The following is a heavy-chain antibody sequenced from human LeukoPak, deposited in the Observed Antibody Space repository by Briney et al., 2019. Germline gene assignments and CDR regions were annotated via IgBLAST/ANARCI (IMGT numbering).Heavy chain of an antibody. V-gene: IGHV3-23*01. J-gene: IGHJ4*02. CDR3: AKVPGDHIGSGRSGY. CDR1: GLTVSSNF. Sequence: GGSLRLSCAATGLTVSSNFMSWVRQAPGKGLEWVSGMSGSGDHIYYADSVKGRFTISRDNSRDTLYLQMNRLRAEDTAIYYCAKVPGDHIGSGRSGYWGQGTLVTVSS. D-gene: IGHD3-10*01. CDR2: MSGSGDHI.